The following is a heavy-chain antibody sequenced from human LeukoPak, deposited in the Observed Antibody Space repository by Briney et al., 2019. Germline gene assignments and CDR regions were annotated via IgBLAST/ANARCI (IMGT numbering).Heavy chain of an antibody. V-gene: IGHV3-11*04. CDR3: ARDQLYCSGGYCYKDY. J-gene: IGHJ4*02. CDR1: GFTFSDFY. CDR2: ISTTGCTI. Sequence: GGSLRLSCEASGFTFSDFYMSWIRQAPGQGLEWLSYISTTGCTIYYADSVKGRFTISRDNTQNSLYLQMNSLRVEDTAVYYCARDQLYCSGGYCYKDYWGQGTLVTVSS. D-gene: IGHD2-15*01.